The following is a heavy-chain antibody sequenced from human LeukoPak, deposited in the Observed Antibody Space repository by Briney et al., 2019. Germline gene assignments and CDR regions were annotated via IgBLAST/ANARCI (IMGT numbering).Heavy chain of an antibody. V-gene: IGHV3-30-3*01. D-gene: IGHD2-2*01. CDR2: ISYDGSNK. Sequence: SGGSLRLSCAASGFTFSSYAMHWVRQAPGKGLEWVAVISYDGSNKYYADSVKGRFTISRDNSKNTLYLQMNSLRAEDTAVYYCAKDTLGYCSSTSCRYFDYWGQGTLVTVSS. CDR1: GFTFSSYA. J-gene: IGHJ4*02. CDR3: AKDTLGYCSSTSCRYFDY.